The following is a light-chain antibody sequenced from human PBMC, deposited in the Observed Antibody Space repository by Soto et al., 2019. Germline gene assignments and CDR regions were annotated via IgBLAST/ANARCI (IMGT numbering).Light chain of an antibody. J-gene: IGKJ3*01. CDR3: QQYYLVPFT. Sequence: LVGSLGXXAAPYIKSSHTTLYTSNNQNYLAWYQQKSGQPPKLLIYGASARESGVPARFSGGGSGTDFTLTINGLQADDVAVYYCQQYYLVPFTFGPGTKVDV. CDR1: HTTLYTSNNQNY. CDR2: GAS. V-gene: IGKV4-1*01.